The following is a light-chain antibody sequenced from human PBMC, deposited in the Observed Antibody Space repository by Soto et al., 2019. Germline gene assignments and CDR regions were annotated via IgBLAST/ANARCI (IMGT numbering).Light chain of an antibody. J-gene: IGLJ3*02. CDR1: SCNLGSNF. CDR3: AAWDDSLSGVV. V-gene: IGLV1-47*01. CDR2: RNN. Sequence: QSVLTQPPSASGTPGQRVTISCSGSSCNLGSNFVYWYQQLPGAAPKLLISRNNERPSGVPDRFSGSKSGTSASLAISGLRSEDEADYHCAAWDDSLSGVVFGGGTKLTVL.